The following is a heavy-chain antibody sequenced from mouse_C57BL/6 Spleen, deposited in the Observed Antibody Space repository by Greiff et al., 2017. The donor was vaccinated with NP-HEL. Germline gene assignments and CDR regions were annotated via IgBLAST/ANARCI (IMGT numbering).Heavy chain of an antibody. Sequence: QVQLKQPGAELVKPGASVKVSCKASGYTFTSYWMHWVKQRPGQGLEWIGRIHPSDSDTNYNQKFKGKATLTVDKSSSTAYMQLSSLTSEDSAVYYCAISDGYQYYYAMDYWGQGTSVTVSS. V-gene: IGHV1-74*01. CDR3: AISDGYQYYYAMDY. CDR2: IHPSDSDT. D-gene: IGHD2-3*01. CDR1: GYTFTSYW. J-gene: IGHJ4*01.